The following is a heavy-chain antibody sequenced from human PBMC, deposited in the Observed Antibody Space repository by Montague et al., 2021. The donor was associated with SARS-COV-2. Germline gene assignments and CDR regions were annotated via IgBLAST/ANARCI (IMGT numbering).Heavy chain of an antibody. Sequence: KKHSGSTNYNPSLKSRVTISVDTSKNQFSLQLSSVTAADTAVYYSARVSVVFTLKILGYYYYGMDVWGQGTTVTVSS. CDR2: KKHSGST. D-gene: IGHD2-15*01. V-gene: IGHV4-34*01. J-gene: IGHJ6*02. CDR3: ARVSVVFTLKILGYYYYGMDV.